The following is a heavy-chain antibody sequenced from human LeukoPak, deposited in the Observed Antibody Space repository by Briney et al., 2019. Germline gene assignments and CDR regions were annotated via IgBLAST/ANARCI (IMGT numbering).Heavy chain of an antibody. D-gene: IGHD3-3*01. CDR1: GYTFTGYY. CDR3: ARGGEAYFDFWSGYYSIDY. CDR2: INPNSGGT. J-gene: IGHJ4*02. Sequence: ASVKVSCKASGYTFTGYYMHWVRQAPGQGLEWMGWINPNSGGTNYAQKFQGRVTMTRDTSTSTAYMELSRLRSNDTAAYYCARGGEAYFDFWSGYYSIDYWGQGTLVTVSS. V-gene: IGHV1-2*02.